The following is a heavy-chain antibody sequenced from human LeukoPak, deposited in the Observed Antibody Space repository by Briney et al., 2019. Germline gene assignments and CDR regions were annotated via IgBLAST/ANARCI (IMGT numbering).Heavy chain of an antibody. J-gene: IGHJ4*02. CDR1: GGSIRNQY. CDR2: IHYSGST. D-gene: IGHD3-10*01. Sequence: SETLSLTCIVSGGSIRNQYWSWIRQPPGKGLEWIGYIHYSGSTKNNPSLKSRVTISTDTSKNQVSLKLSSVTAADTAVYYCAREYSGSYPDYWGQGTLVTVSS. V-gene: IGHV4-59*11. CDR3: AREYSGSYPDY.